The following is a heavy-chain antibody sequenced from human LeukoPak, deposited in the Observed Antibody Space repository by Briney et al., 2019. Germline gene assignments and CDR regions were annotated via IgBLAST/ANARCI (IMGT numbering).Heavy chain of an antibody. Sequence: GASVKVSCKASGYTFTSYDINWVRQATGQGLEWMGWMNPNSGNTGYAQKFQGRVTITRNTSISTAYMELSSLRSEDTAVYYCARGLNNWNYRRFDPWGQGTLVTVSS. J-gene: IGHJ5*02. D-gene: IGHD1-7*01. V-gene: IGHV1-8*03. CDR2: MNPNSGNT. CDR1: GYTFTSYD. CDR3: ARGLNNWNYRRFDP.